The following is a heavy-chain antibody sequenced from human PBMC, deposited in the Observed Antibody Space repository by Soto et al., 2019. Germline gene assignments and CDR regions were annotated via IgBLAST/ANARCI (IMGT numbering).Heavy chain of an antibody. Sequence: PGGSLRLSCAASGFTFSSYAMSWVRQAPGKGLEWVSSVSTSGDKTLYADSVKGRFTISRDNSKNTLYMQMNSLTADDTAVYYCTKSPPLSYFAYWGQGTLVIVSS. CDR3: TKSPPLSYFAY. V-gene: IGHV3-23*01. J-gene: IGHJ4*02. CDR2: VSTSGDKT. CDR1: GFTFSSYA.